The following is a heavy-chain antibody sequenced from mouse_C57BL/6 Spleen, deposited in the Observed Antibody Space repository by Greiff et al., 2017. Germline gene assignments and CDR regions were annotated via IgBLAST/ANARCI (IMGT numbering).Heavy chain of an antibody. Sequence: VQLQQSGAELVRPGTSVKLSCKASGYTFTSYWMHWVKQRPGQGLEWIGVIDPSDSYTNYNQKFKGKATLTVDTSSSTAYMQLSSLTSEDSAVYYCARHGTTVVRGLFDYWGQGTTLTVSS. J-gene: IGHJ2*01. CDR2: IDPSDSYT. CDR1: GYTFTSYW. V-gene: IGHV1-59*01. CDR3: ARHGTTVVRGLFDY. D-gene: IGHD1-1*01.